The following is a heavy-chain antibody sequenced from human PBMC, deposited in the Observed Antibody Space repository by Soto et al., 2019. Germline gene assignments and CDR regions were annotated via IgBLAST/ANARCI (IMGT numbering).Heavy chain of an antibody. Sequence: GGSLRLSCAASGLTLSRSAMHWVRQAPGKGLEWVAVIGYDGSNKDYADSVKGRFTISRDNSKNTLYLQMNSLRPEDTAVYYCARDPVNYYGSWTYGMDVWGQGTTVTVSS. V-gene: IGHV3-30-3*01. CDR3: ARDPVNYYGSWTYGMDV. D-gene: IGHD3-10*01. J-gene: IGHJ6*02. CDR1: GLTLSRSA. CDR2: IGYDGSNK.